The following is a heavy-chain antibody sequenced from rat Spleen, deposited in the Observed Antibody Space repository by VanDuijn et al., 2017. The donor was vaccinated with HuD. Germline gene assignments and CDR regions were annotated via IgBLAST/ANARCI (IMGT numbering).Heavy chain of an antibody. CDR2: ISPDGSST. CDR1: GFTFSSYW. V-gene: IGHV5-58*01. CDR3: ERHPAQFDY. D-gene: IGHD3-4*01. Sequence: EVQLVETGGGLVHPGESLKLSCVASGFTFSSYWMFWIRQAPGEGLEWLSSISPDGSSTYYRDSVKGRFTISGDNAKSTLYRQMDSLRSEDTATYYCERHPAQFDYWGQGVMVTVSS. J-gene: IGHJ2*01.